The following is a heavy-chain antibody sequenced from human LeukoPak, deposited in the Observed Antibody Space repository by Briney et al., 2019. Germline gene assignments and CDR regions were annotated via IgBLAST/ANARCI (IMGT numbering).Heavy chain of an antibody. Sequence: PGGSLRLSCAASGFTFNTYGMSWVRQAPGKGLEWVSGISGSGGATYYADSVKGRFTISRDNSKSTLYIQMNSLRAEDTAVYYCAGAYYYDSSGLDYWGQGTLVTVSS. CDR3: AGAYYYDSSGLDY. J-gene: IGHJ4*02. V-gene: IGHV3-23*01. D-gene: IGHD3-22*01. CDR2: ISGSGGAT. CDR1: GFTFNTYG.